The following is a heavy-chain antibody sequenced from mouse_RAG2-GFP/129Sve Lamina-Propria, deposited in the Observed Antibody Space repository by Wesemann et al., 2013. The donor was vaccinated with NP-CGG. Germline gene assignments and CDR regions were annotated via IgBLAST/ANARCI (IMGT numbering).Heavy chain of an antibody. J-gene: IGHJ2*01. CDR2: SRNKANDYTT. CDR1: GFTFSDFY. CDR3: ARDVGDWHYFDY. V-gene: IGHV7-1*01. D-gene: IGHD4-1*01. Sequence: VESGGGLVQSGRSLRLSCATSGFTFSDFYMEWVRQAPGKGLEWIAASRNKANDYTTEYSASVKGRFIVSRDTSQSILYLQMNALRAGDTAIYYCARDVGDWHYFDYWGQGTTLTVSS.